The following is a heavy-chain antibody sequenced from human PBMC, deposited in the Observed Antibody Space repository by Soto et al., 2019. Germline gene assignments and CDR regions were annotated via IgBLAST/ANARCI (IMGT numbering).Heavy chain of an antibody. CDR3: AKVQQLVLAYCGGDCSYYFDY. D-gene: IGHD2-21*02. J-gene: IGHJ4*02. CDR1: GFTFSSYA. Sequence: GGSLRLSCAASGFTFSSYAMSWVRQAPGKGLEWVSAISGSGGSTYYADSVKGRFTISRDNSKNTLYLQMNSLRAEDTAVYYCAKVQQLVLAYCGGDCSYYFDYWGQGTLVTVSS. CDR2: ISGSGGST. V-gene: IGHV3-23*01.